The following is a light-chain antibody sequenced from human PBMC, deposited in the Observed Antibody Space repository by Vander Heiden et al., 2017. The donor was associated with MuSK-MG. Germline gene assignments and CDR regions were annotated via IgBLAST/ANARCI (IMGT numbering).Light chain of an antibody. Sequence: DIVMTQSPDSLAVSLVERATINCKSSQSVLYSSNNKNYLAWYQQKPGQPPKLLIYWASTRESGVPDRFSGSGSGTDFTLTISSLQAEDVAVYYCHQDDNYPRTFGQGTKVEIK. CDR2: WAS. V-gene: IGKV4-1*01. CDR1: QSVLYSSNNKNY. J-gene: IGKJ1*01. CDR3: HQDDNYPRT.